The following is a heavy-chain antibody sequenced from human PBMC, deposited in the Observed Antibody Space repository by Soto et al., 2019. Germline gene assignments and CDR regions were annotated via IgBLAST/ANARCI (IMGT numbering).Heavy chain of an antibody. V-gene: IGHV3-23*01. CDR2: ISANGRST. CDR3: AKMGGYYDSSDKRYVDC. J-gene: IGHJ4*02. Sequence: EVQLLESGGGLVQPGGSLRLSCAASGFTFTTHAMSWVRQAPGKGLEWVSAISANGRSTYYADSVKGRVTISRDNSKNTLYLQINSLRAEDTAVYYCAKMGGYYDSSDKRYVDCWGLGTLATVSS. D-gene: IGHD3-22*01. CDR1: GFTFTTHA.